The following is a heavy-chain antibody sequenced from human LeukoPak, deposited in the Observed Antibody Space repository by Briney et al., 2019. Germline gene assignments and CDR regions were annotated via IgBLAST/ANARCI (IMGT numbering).Heavy chain of an antibody. CDR2: IYYSGTT. Sequence: SETLSLTCIVSGGSISSNYWSWIRQSPGKGLEWIGYIYYSGTTNYNPSLESRVTLAVDTSKNQFSLKVTSVTAADTALYFCARGTPNLSYAFDIWGQGTVVTVSS. V-gene: IGHV4-59*01. CDR3: ARGTPNLSYAFDI. J-gene: IGHJ3*02. CDR1: GGSISSNY.